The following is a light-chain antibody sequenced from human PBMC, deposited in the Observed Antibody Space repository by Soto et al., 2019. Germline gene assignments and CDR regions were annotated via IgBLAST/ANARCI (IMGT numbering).Light chain of an antibody. CDR3: CSYAGGSSVL. V-gene: IGLV2-23*01. Sequence: QPASVSGSPGQSITISCTGTSSDVGRYKLVSWYQQHPGKAPKLMIYEDVERPSGVSDRFSASKSGNTASLTISGLQTEDEADYYCCSYAGGSSVLFGGGTKLTVL. CDR2: EDV. J-gene: IGLJ2*01. CDR1: SSDVGRYKL.